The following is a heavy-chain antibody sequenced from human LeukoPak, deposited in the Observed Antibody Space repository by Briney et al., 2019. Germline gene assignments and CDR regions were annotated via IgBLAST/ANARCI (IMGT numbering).Heavy chain of an antibody. Sequence: GSSVKVSCKASGGTFSSYAISWVRQAPGQGLEWMGGIIPIFGTANYAQKFQGRVTITTDESTSTAYMELSSLRSEDTAVYYCARSSAVTTDYYYYYYMDVWGKGTTVTVSS. V-gene: IGHV1-69*05. CDR3: ARSSAVTTDYYYYYYMDV. CDR2: IIPIFGTA. D-gene: IGHD4-17*01. J-gene: IGHJ6*03. CDR1: GGTFSSYA.